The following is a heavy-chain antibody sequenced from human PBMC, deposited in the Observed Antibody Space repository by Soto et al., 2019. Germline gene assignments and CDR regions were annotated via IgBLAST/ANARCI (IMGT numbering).Heavy chain of an antibody. CDR3: ATKYCSGGSCYSGGWFDP. Sequence: PSETLSLTCTVSGGSISSSSYYWGWIRQPPGKGLEWIGSIYYSGSTYYNPSLKSRVTISVDTSKNQFSLKLSSVTAADTAVYYCATKYCSGGSCYSGGWFDPWGQGTLVTVSS. V-gene: IGHV4-39*01. J-gene: IGHJ5*02. CDR2: IYYSGST. D-gene: IGHD2-15*01. CDR1: GGSISSSSYY.